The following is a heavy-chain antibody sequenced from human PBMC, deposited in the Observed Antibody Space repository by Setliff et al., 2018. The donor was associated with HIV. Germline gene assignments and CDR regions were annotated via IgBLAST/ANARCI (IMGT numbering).Heavy chain of an antibody. V-gene: IGHV4-38-2*01. CDR1: GYSISSGYF. J-gene: IGHJ4*02. CDR3: ARQVGSQYSYWAYYFDS. D-gene: IGHD5-18*01. Sequence: SETLSLTCAVSGYSISSGYFWGWIRQPPGKGLEWIGSLYHSGTNFYNPSLKSRVTISLDTSTNCFSLKLNSVTAADTAIYYCARQVGSQYSYWAYYFDSWGQGALVTVSS. CDR2: LYHSGTN.